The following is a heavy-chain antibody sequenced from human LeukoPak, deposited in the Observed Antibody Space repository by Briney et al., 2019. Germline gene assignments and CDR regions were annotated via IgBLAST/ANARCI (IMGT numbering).Heavy chain of an antibody. CDR2: ISSSSYI. Sequence: GGSLRLSCAASGFTFSSYSMNWVRQAPGKGLEWVSSISSSSYIYYADSVKGRFTISRDNAKNSLYLQMNSLRAEDTAVYYCARESNILYYFDYWGQGTLVTVSS. CDR1: GFTFSSYS. V-gene: IGHV3-21*01. CDR3: ARESNILYYFDY. D-gene: IGHD2/OR15-2a*01. J-gene: IGHJ4*02.